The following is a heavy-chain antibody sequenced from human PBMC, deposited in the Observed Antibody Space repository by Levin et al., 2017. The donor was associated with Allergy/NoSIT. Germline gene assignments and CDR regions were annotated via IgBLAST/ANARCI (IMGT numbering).Heavy chain of an antibody. V-gene: IGHV4-59*08. CDR3: ARHSLGYCSGGSCSRHFDY. Sequence: SETLSLTCTVSGGSISSYYWSWIRQPPGKGLEWIGYIYYSGSTNYNPSLKSRVTISVDTSKNQFSLKLSSVTAADTAVYYCARHSLGYCSGGSCSRHFDYWGQGTLVTVSS. D-gene: IGHD2-15*01. J-gene: IGHJ4*02. CDR2: IYYSGST. CDR1: GGSISSYY.